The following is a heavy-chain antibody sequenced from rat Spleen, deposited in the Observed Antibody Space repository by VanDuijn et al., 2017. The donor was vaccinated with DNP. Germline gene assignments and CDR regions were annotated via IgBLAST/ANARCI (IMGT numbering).Heavy chain of an antibody. CDR3: GRDFRGGDY. D-gene: IGHD1-11*01. Sequence: EVQLVESGGGLVQPGRSLKLSCAASGFSFSDYDMAWVRQAPTKGLEWVACMSPTTRSSYYRDSVKGRFTVSRDDATSTLYLQMNTLRSEDTATYYCGRDFRGGDYWGQGVMVTVSS. CDR2: MSPTTRSS. J-gene: IGHJ2*01. V-gene: IGHV5-27*01. CDR1: GFSFSDYD.